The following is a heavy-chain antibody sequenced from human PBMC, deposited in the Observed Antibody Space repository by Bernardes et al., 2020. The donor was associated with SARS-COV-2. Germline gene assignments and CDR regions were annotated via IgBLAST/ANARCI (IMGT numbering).Heavy chain of an antibody. CDR3: ARDFRSADYGYYNGMDV. D-gene: IGHD3-16*01. CDR2: IYTSGST. J-gene: IGHJ6*02. V-gene: IGHV4-4*07. CDR1: GGSINSYY. Sequence: SETLSLTCTVSGGSINSYYWSWIRQPAGKGLEWIGRIYTSGSTNYNPSLKSRVTMSVDTSKNQFSLKLTSVTAADTAVYYCARDFRSADYGYYNGMDVWGQGATVTVSS.